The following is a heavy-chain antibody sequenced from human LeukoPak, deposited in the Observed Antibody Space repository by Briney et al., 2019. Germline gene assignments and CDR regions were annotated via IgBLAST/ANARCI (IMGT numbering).Heavy chain of an antibody. CDR1: VFTICSYS. CDR2: ISSSRSYI. D-gene: IGHD3-9*01. Sequence: GGALRLSCVASVFTICSYSMNWVRPAPGKGVEWVSSISSSRSYIYYADSVKGRFTISRDKAPNSLYLQMNSRGAEDTAVYYCARDILTGWLDYWGQGALVTVSS. V-gene: IGHV3-21*01. CDR3: ARDILTGWLDY. J-gene: IGHJ4*02.